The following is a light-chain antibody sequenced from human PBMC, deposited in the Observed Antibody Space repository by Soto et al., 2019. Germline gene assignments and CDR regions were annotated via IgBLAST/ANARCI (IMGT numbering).Light chain of an antibody. CDR2: ATS. CDR1: QSVSSSY. V-gene: IGKV3-20*01. J-gene: IGKJ2*01. CDR3: QQYGSSSFT. Sequence: EIVLTQSPGTLSLSSGERATLSCRASQSVSSSYLAWYQQKHGQAPRLLVYATSSRATGIPARFSGSGSGTDFAITISSLEPEDFAVYYCQQYGSSSFTFGQGTKLEIK.